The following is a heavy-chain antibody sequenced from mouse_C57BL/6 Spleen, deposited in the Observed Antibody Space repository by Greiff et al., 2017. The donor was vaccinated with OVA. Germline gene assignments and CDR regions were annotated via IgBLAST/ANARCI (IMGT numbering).Heavy chain of an antibody. CDR2: IHPNSGST. V-gene: IGHV1-64*01. Sequence: QVQLKQPGAELVKPGASVKLSCKASGYTFTSYWMHWVKQRPGQGLEWIGMIHPNSGSTNYNEKFKSKATLTVDKSSSTAYMQLSSLTSEDLAVYSGARSDPLFDYWGQGTTRKGSS. J-gene: IGHJ2*01. CDR3: ARSDPLFDY. CDR1: GYTFTSYW.